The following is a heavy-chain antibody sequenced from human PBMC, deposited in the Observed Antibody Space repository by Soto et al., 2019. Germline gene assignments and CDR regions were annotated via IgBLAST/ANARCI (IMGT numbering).Heavy chain of an antibody. Sequence: QVQLVESGGGVVQPGRSLRLSCAASGFTFSSYAMHWVRKAQGKGLEWVAVISYDGSNKYYADSVKGRFTISRDNSKNTLYLQMNSLRAEDTALYYCARVVDSSGPTDWYFDLWGRGTLVTVSS. CDR2: ISYDGSNK. CDR1: GFTFSSYA. CDR3: ARVVDSSGPTDWYFDL. V-gene: IGHV3-30-3*01. D-gene: IGHD3-22*01. J-gene: IGHJ2*01.